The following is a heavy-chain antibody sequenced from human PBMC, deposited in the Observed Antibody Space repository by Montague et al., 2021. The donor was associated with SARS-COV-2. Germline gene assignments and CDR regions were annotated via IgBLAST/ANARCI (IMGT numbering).Heavy chain of an antibody. CDR3: ARAVSVRRAVNWFDP. CDR1: GGSMSDHY. D-gene: IGHD3-10*01. CDR2: IYYSGGI. J-gene: IGHJ5*02. V-gene: IGHV4-59*11. Sequence: SETLSLTCTVSGGSMSDHYWAWIRQPPGKGLEWLAYIYYSGGIXSXASXXXRVTMSVVTSKNQFSLKLTSVTAADTAEYYCARAVSVRRAVNWFDPWGQGTLVTVSS.